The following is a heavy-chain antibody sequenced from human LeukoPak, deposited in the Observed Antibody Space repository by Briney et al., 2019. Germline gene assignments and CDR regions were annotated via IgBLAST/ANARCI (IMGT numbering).Heavy chain of an antibody. Sequence: SVKVSCKASGGTFSSYAISWVRQAPGQGLEWMGGIIPIFGTANYAQKFQGRVTITADESTSTAYMELSSLRSEDTAVYYCARDVDPKRLYYDSSGYYPNFDYWGQGTLVTVSS. V-gene: IGHV1-69*13. CDR3: ARDVDPKRLYYDSSGYYPNFDY. D-gene: IGHD3-22*01. CDR1: GGTFSSYA. J-gene: IGHJ4*02. CDR2: IIPIFGTA.